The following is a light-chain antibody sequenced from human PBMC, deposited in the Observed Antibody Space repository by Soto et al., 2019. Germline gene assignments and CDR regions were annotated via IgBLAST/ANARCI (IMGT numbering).Light chain of an antibody. J-gene: IGKJ1*01. CDR3: QQYGISPST. CDR2: GAS. CDR1: QSVSSGY. Sequence: EIVLTHSPGTLSLSPGERATLSCRASQSVSSGYLAWYQQKPGQAPRLLIHGASSRATGIPDRFSGIGSGTDFTLTINRLEPEDFAVYYCQQYGISPSTFGQGTKVDIK. V-gene: IGKV3-20*01.